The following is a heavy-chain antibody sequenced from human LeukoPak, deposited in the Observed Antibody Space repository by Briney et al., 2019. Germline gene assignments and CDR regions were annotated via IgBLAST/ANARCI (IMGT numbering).Heavy chain of an antibody. CDR2: ISWDSGSV. D-gene: IGHD5-18*01. CDR3: LKSYGYKSMESSFDV. CDR1: GFIFDEYA. J-gene: IGHJ3*01. V-gene: IGHV3-9*01. Sequence: PGGSLRLSCVASGFIFDEYAMHWVWQAPGQGLEWVSGISWDSGSVVYADSVKGRFTITRDNAKNSLYLQSNSLRAEDTALYYCLKSYGYKSMESSFDVWGQGT.